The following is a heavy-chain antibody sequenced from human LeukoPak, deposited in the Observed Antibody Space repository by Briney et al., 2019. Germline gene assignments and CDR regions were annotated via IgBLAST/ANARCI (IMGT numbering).Heavy chain of an antibody. CDR2: INPSGGST. D-gene: IGHD3-16*02. Sequence: ASVKVSCKASGYTFTSCYMHWVRQAPGQGLEWMGIINPSGGSTSYAQKFQGRVTMTRDTSTSTAYMELSSLRSEDTAVYYCARTSYDYVWGSYRLFDYWGQGTLVTVSS. CDR1: GYTFTSCY. J-gene: IGHJ4*02. V-gene: IGHV1-46*01. CDR3: ARTSYDYVWGSYRLFDY.